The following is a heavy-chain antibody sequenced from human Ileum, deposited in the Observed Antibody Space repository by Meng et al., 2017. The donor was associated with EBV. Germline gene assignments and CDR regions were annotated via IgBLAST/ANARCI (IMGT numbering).Heavy chain of an antibody. CDR1: GASLGGYY. CDR3: ASHPGGNSQYYSSGDDY. CDR2: INHRGGA. D-gene: IGHD3-22*01. Sequence: VRLLSVGAGIFQPFGTRYRALDVYGASLGGYYLRWIRQAPGKWLEWIGEINHRGGAFYNPSLKSRVTMSIDTSKNQFSLKLNSVTAADTAVYYCASHPGGNSQYYSSGDDYWGQGALVTVSS. J-gene: IGHJ4*02. V-gene: IGHV4-34*01.